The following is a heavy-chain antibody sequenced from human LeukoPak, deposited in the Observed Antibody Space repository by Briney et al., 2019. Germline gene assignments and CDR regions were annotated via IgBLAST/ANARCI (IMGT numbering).Heavy chain of an antibody. CDR2: IRYDGSSE. CDR3: AREQSGAADY. D-gene: IGHD6-19*01. J-gene: IGHJ4*02. Sequence: PGGSLRLSCAASGFYLSGYGMHWVRRAPGKGLQWVVAIRYDGSSEYYLDSVKGRFTISRDDSKNTLYLQMNSLRAEDTAIYYCAREQSGAADYWGQGTLVTVSS. CDR1: GFYLSGYG. V-gene: IGHV3-33*01.